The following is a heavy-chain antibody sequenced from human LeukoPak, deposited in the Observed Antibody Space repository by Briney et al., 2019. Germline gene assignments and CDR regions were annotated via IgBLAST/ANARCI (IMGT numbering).Heavy chain of an antibody. D-gene: IGHD3-10*01. V-gene: IGHV1-18*01. J-gene: IGHJ4*02. CDR1: GYTFTSYG. CDR3: ARDDGYYYGSGMLFDY. Sequence: ASVKVSCKASGYTFTSYGISWVRQAPGQGLEWMGWISAYNGNTNYAQKLQGRVTMTTDTSTSTAYMELRSLRSDDTAVYYCARDDGYYYGSGMLFDYWGQGTLVTVSS. CDR2: ISAYNGNT.